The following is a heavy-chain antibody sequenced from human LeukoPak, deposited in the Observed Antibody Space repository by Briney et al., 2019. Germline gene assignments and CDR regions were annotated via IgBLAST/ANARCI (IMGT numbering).Heavy chain of an antibody. Sequence: ASVKVSCKVSGYTLSDLAMHWVRQAPGKGLEERGGLNPEDGEAIYAQPLQGRVTMTEDTSSDTAYMVLSSLRSEDTAVYYCATRNFGDYGAFDIWGQGTMVTVSS. CDR1: GYTLSDLA. CDR2: LNPEDGEA. J-gene: IGHJ3*02. D-gene: IGHD4-17*01. CDR3: ATRNFGDYGAFDI. V-gene: IGHV1-24*01.